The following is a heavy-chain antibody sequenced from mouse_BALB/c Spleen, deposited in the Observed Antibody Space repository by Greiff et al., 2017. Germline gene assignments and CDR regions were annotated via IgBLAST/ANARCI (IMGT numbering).Heavy chain of an antibody. CDR1: GFTFSSYG. CDR3: ARQDDSYYFDY. V-gene: IGHV5-6*01. J-gene: IGHJ2*01. Sequence: EVKLVESGGDLVKPGGSLKLSCAASGFTFSSYGMSWVRQTPDKRLEWVATISSGGSYTYYPDSVKGRFTISRDNAKNTLYLQMSSLKSEDTAMYYCARQDDSYYFDYWGQGTTLTVSS. CDR2: ISSGGSYT. D-gene: IGHD2-4*01.